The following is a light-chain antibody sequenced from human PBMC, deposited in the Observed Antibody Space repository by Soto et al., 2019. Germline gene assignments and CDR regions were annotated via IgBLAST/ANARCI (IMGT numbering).Light chain of an antibody. CDR1: SSDVGGYNY. CDR2: EVS. Sequence: QSVLTQPPSASGSPGQSVTITYTGTSSDVGGYNYVAWYQQHPGKAPKFIIYEVSKRPSGVPNRFSGSKSGNTASLTVSGLQAEDEADYYCSSYAGSNNFVVFGGGTKLTVL. J-gene: IGLJ2*01. CDR3: SSYAGSNNFVV. V-gene: IGLV2-8*01.